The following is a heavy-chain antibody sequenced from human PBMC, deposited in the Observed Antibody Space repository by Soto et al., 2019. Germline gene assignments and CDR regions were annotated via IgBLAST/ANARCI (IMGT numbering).Heavy chain of an antibody. D-gene: IGHD6-6*01. CDR3: ATTSRTFCDHFDS. J-gene: IGHJ4*01. CDR1: GFTLNSYG. CDR2: LSSDGSDK. Sequence: QVQLVESGGGVVHPGRSLRLSCEVSGFTLNSYGMHWVRQAPGMGREWVASLSSDGSDKHYADSVKGRFTISRDTSMITLDPQMDCLRPEDTARYSCATTSRTFCDHFDSWRHGTLVTVSS. V-gene: IGHV3-30*03.